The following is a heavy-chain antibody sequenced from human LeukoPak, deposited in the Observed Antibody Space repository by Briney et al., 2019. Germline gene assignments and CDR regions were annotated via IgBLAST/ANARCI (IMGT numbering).Heavy chain of an antibody. CDR3: ARGKSFTMVRGVRKYYFDY. Sequence: GGSLRLPCAASGFTVSSNYMSWVRQAPGKGLEWVSVIYSGGSTYYADSVKGRFTISRDNSKNTLYLQMNSLRAEDTAVYYCARGKSFTMVRGVRKYYFDYWGQGTLVTVSS. CDR1: GFTVSSNY. V-gene: IGHV3-66*01. CDR2: IYSGGST. D-gene: IGHD3-10*01. J-gene: IGHJ4*02.